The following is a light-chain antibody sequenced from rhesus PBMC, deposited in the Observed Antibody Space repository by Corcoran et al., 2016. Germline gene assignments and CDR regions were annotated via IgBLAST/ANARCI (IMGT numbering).Light chain of an antibody. CDR1: QAISTN. CDR3: LQYNYNPRT. J-gene: IGKJ1*01. Sequence: DIQMTQSPSSLSASVGDRVTITCRASQAISTNLNWYHQKPGKAPKRLIYAASSLESGVPSRFLGSGSGTDFTLHIRSLKPEDFATYYLLQYNYNPRTFGQGTKVEIK. V-gene: IGKV1-43*01. CDR2: AAS.